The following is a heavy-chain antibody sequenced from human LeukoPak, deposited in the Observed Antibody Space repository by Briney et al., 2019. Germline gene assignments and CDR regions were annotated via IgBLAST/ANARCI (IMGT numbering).Heavy chain of an antibody. CDR3: ARDPQSIAVAGHFDY. Sequence: PGGSLRLSCAASGFTFSSYALSWVRQAPGKGLEWVAVIWYDGSNKYYADSVKGRFTISRDNSKNTLYLQMNSLRAEDTAVYYCARDPQSIAVAGHFDYWGQGTLVTVSS. D-gene: IGHD6-19*01. CDR2: IWYDGSNK. V-gene: IGHV3-33*08. J-gene: IGHJ4*02. CDR1: GFTFSSYA.